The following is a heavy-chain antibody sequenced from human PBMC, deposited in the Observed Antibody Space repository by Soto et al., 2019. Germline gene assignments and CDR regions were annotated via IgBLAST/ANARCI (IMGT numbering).Heavy chain of an antibody. D-gene: IGHD5-12*01. V-gene: IGHV1-2*02. CDR3: ARESGGATATLDYYYFYMDV. CDR1: GYRFSDYY. J-gene: IGHJ6*03. CDR2: MNPNSGDT. Sequence: QVQLVQSGAEVKKPGASVTVSCKSSGYRFSDYYLHWVRQATGQGPAWMGWMNPNSGDTKYAQKFKGRVTMTRETSVRTAFMELNWLKSDDTAVYYCARESGGATATLDYYYFYMDVWGIGTTVTVSS.